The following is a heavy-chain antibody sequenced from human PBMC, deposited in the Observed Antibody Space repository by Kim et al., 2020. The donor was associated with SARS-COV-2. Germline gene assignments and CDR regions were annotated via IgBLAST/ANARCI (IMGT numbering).Heavy chain of an antibody. CDR2: ISSSGSST. CDR3: SCGSVNPIFGVGIVAFDV. Sequence: GGSLRLSCAASGFTFSSSAMNWVRQAPGKGLEWVAAISSSGSSTYSAYSVTGQIRITISSAETTNSLQIHIKRPKTTAAYDCSCGSVNPIFGVGIVAFDV. V-gene: IGHV3-23*01. CDR1: GFTFSSSA. J-gene: IGHJ3*01. D-gene: IGHD3-3*01.